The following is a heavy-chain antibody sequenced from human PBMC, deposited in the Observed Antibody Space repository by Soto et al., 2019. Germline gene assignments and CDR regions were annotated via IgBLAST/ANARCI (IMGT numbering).Heavy chain of an antibody. Sequence: EVQLVESGGGLVKPGGSLTLSCAASGFTFTYAWMNWVRQAPGTGLEWVGRIKSKTAGGTTDYTAPVKGRFTISRDDSKNTLFLQMNSLKAEDTAVYYCATDGGASGQGTLVTVSS. J-gene: IGHJ5*02. CDR3: ATDGGA. CDR1: GFTFTYAW. V-gene: IGHV3-15*07. CDR2: IKSKTAGGTT. D-gene: IGHD3-10*01.